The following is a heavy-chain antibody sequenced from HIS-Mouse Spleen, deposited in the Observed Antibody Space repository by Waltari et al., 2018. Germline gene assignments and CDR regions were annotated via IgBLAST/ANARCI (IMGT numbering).Heavy chain of an antibody. CDR2: IHYSGSA. Sequence: QEQLQESGPGLVKPSETLSLTCTVSGGSISSYYWSWIRQPPGKGLEWIGYIHYSGSANYNPSLKGRVTISVDTSNNQFSLKLSSVTAADTAVYYCARASRDLLLPRYFDLWGRGTLVTVSS. CDR1: GGSISSYY. CDR3: ARASRDLLLPRYFDL. V-gene: IGHV4-59*01. J-gene: IGHJ2*01.